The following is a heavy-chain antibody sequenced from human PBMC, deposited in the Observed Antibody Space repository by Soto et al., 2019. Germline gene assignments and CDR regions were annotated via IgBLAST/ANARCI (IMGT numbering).Heavy chain of an antibody. CDR1: GFTFRNHW. J-gene: IGHJ3*02. Sequence: EVQLVESGGDLVQSGGSLRLSCAASGFTFRNHWMHWVRLSPGEGLVGVSRINTDGSRTDYADSVKGRFTISRDNAKNKLYLQMNSLRAEDTAVYYCAGPRGTANSAFDIWGQGTMVTVSS. D-gene: IGHD2-21*02. V-gene: IGHV3-74*01. CDR2: INTDGSRT. CDR3: AGPRGTANSAFDI.